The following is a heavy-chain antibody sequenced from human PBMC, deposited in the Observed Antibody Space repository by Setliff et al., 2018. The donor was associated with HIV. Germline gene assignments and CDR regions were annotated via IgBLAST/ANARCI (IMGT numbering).Heavy chain of an antibody. CDR3: ASPRSLLVWYDAFDI. J-gene: IGHJ3*02. CDR1: GVSIVSGGFY. CDR2: VYYTGKT. D-gene: IGHD3-16*01. V-gene: IGHV4-31*03. Sequence: SETLSLTCSVSGVSIVSGGFYYSWIRQHPGKGLEWLGTVYYTGKTYYNPSLQSRLTMSADTSKNQLYLKMNSVTAADTAVYYCASPRSLLVWYDAFDIWGQGTMVTVSS.